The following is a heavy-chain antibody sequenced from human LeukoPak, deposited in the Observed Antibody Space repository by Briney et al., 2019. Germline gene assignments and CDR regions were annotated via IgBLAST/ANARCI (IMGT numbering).Heavy chain of an antibody. Sequence: KSGGSLRLSCAASGFTFSSYSMNWVRQAPGKGLEWVSSVSSSSSYIYYADSVKGRFTISRDNAKNSLYLQMNSLRAEDTAVYYCARGTMVTVNFDYWGQGTLVTVSS. CDR3: ARGTMVTVNFDY. J-gene: IGHJ4*02. D-gene: IGHD4-11*01. V-gene: IGHV3-21*01. CDR2: VSSSSSYI. CDR1: GFTFSSYS.